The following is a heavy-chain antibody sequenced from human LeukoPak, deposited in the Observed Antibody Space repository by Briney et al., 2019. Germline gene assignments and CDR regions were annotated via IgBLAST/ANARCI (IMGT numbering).Heavy chain of an antibody. J-gene: IGHJ4*02. CDR3: ARDPSYGGNRLGRSEY. D-gene: IGHD4-23*01. V-gene: IGHV1-69*04. Sequence: SVKVSCKASGGTFSSYAISWVRQAPGQGLEWMGRIIPILGIANYAQKFQGRVTITADKSTSTAYMELSSLRSEDTAMYYCARDPSYGGNRLGRSEYWGQGTLVTVSS. CDR1: GGTFSSYA. CDR2: IIPILGIA.